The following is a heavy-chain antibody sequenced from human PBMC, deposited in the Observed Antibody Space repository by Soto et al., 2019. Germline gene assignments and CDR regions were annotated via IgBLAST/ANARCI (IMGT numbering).Heavy chain of an antibody. Sequence: GGSLRLSCVTYGLTFTDYWMSWVRQAPGKGLEWVANIKQDESEKNYLDSVKGRFTISRDNAKNSLYLQMNSLRAEDTAVYYCASDRFRGTYYLRGVTYFFEEWGQGTPVTVSS. CDR3: ASDRFRGTYYLRGVTYFFEE. J-gene: IGHJ4*02. D-gene: IGHD1-26*01. V-gene: IGHV3-7*03. CDR1: GLTFTDYW. CDR2: IKQDESEK.